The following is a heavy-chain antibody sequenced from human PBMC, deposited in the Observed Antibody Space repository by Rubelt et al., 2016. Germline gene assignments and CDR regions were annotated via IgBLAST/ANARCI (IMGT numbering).Heavy chain of an antibody. D-gene: IGHD3-16*01. CDR2: INHRGRN. V-gene: IGHV4-34*02. CDR3: ARGLYATRMAS. CDR1: RGSFSGFY. Sequence: QVQLQQWGAGLVKPSETLSLTCAVYRGSFSGFYWNWVRQSPGKGLEWSGEINHRGRNNFNTSLQSRLTMSVDTSMNQFSLKRTAVTAAETAVYYCARGLYATRMASWGQGTLVTVSS. J-gene: IGHJ4*02.